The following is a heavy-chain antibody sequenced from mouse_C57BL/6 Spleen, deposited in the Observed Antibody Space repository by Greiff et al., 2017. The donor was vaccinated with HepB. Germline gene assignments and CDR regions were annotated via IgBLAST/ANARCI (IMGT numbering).Heavy chain of an antibody. CDR2: ILPGSGST. J-gene: IGHJ1*03. CDR1: GYTFTGYW. CDR3: AGSVITTVVATGYFDV. V-gene: IGHV1-9*01. Sequence: QVQLQQSGAELMKPGASVKLSCKATGYTFTGYWIEWVKQRPGHGLEWIGEILPGSGSTNYNEKFKGKATFTADTSSNTAYRQHSSLTTENSAIYYGAGSVITTVVATGYFDVWGTGTTVTVSS. D-gene: IGHD1-1*01.